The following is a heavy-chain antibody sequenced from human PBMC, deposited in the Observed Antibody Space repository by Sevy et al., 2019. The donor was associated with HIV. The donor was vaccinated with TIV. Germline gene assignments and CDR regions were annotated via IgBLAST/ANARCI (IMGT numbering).Heavy chain of an antibody. D-gene: IGHD1-26*01. CDR1: GFTFAKYS. J-gene: IGHJ4*02. CDR3: AGENAWGRGYS. CDR2: FSFGCGRI. Sequence: GGSLRLSCAASGFTFAKYSMSWVRQAPGKGLEWVSTFSFGCGRINYADSVKGRFTISRDDSKNTLFLQMSSLRAEDTAMYYCAGENAWGRGYSWGQGTLVTVSS. V-gene: IGHV3-23*01.